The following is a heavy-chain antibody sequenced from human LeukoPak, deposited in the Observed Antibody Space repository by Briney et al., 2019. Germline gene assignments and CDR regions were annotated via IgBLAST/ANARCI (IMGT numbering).Heavy chain of an antibody. CDR1: GFPLSSYS. Sequence: GGSLRLSCAVSGFPLSSYSMNWVRQAPGKGLEWVSSISGSSTYIHYADSVKGRFSISRDDAKASLHLQINNLRGEDTAVYYCAAYYYGSGSRALDYWGQATLVTVSS. V-gene: IGHV3-21*01. CDR2: ISGSSTYI. D-gene: IGHD3-10*01. J-gene: IGHJ4*02. CDR3: AAYYYGSGSRALDY.